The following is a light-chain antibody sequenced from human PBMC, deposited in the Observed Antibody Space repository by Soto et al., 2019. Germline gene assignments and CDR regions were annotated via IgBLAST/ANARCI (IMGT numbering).Light chain of an antibody. Sequence: EIVLTQSPATLSLSPGERATLSCRASRSVSSYLAWYQQKPGQAPSLLIYDASNRATGIPARFSGSGSGTDFTLTISSLEPEDFAVYYCQHRANWPLTFGGGTTVEIK. CDR1: RSVSSY. CDR3: QHRANWPLT. V-gene: IGKV3-11*01. J-gene: IGKJ4*01. CDR2: DAS.